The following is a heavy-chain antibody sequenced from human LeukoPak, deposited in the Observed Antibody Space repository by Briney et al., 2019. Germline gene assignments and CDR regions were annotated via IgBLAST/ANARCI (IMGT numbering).Heavy chain of an antibody. D-gene: IGHD3-3*01. J-gene: IGHJ4*02. CDR1: GFTFSSYG. V-gene: IGHV3-30*02. CDR3: AKDGTYYDFWSGYFHPNFYFDY. Sequence: GGSLRLSCAASGFTFSSYGMHWVRQAPGKGLEWVAFIRHDGSNKYYADSVKGRFTISRDNSKNTLYLQMNSLRAEDTAVYYCAKDGTYYDFWSGYFHPNFYFDYWGQGTLVTVSS. CDR2: IRHDGSNK.